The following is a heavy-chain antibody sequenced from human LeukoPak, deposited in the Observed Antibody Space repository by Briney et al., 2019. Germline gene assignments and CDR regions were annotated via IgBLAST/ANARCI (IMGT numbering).Heavy chain of an antibody. CDR2: IKQDGSEK. D-gene: IGHD5-12*01. J-gene: IGHJ3*02. CDR1: GLTFSRNY. Sequence: GALRLSCAASGLTFSRNYMSWVRQAPGKGLEGVANIKQDGSEKYYVDSVKGRFTISRDNAKNSLYLQMNSLRAEDTAVYYCARPERGSNDAFDIWGQGTMVTVSS. V-gene: IGHV3-7*01. CDR3: ARPERGSNDAFDI.